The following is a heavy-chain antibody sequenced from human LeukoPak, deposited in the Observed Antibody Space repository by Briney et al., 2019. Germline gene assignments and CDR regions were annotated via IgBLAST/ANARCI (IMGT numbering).Heavy chain of an antibody. V-gene: IGHV3-74*01. D-gene: IGHD3-16*01. Sequence: PGGSLRLSCAASGFAFTDYWMHWVRRAPGKGLVWVSIINTDTRGTYYADSVKGRFTISRDNAKNTLSLQMNSLRAEDTAVYYCARAGAYRFDYWGQGTLVTVSS. CDR3: ARAGAYRFDY. CDR1: GFAFTDYW. CDR2: INTDTRGT. J-gene: IGHJ4*02.